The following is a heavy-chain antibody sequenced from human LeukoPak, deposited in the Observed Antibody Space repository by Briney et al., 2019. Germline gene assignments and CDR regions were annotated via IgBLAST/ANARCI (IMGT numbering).Heavy chain of an antibody. CDR2: FDPEDGET. D-gene: IGHD6-13*01. V-gene: IGHV1-24*01. J-gene: IGHJ2*01. Sequence: ASVKVSCKVSGYTLTELSMHWVRQAPGKGLEWMGGFDPEDGETIYAQKFQGRVTMTEDTSTDTAYMELSSLRSEDTAVYYCATDRGAAAARAWYFDLWGRGTLVTVSS. CDR1: GYTLTELS. CDR3: ATDRGAAAARAWYFDL.